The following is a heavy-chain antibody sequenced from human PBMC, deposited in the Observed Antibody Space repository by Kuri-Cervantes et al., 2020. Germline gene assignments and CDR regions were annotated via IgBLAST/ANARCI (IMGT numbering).Heavy chain of an antibody. D-gene: IGHD6-19*01. V-gene: IGHV3-30*02. CDR2: IWYDGGNK. CDR3: AKGARAVAGMYYFDY. J-gene: IGHJ4*02. CDR1: GFTFSSYG. Sequence: GESLKISCAASGFTFSSYGMHWVRQAPGKGLEWVAVIWYDGGNKYYADSVKGRFTISRDNSKNTLYLQMNSLRAEDTAVYYCAKGARAVAGMYYFDYWGQGTLVTVSS.